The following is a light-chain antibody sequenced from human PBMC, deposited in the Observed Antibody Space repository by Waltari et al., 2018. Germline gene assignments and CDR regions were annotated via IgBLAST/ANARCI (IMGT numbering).Light chain of an antibody. Sequence: IVVTQSPDSLAVSLGERATFNRTSSQNILYSNNNKDYLAWYQHKAGQPPKLLLFWASTRASGVPDRFSGGGSGSDFTLTITSVQAEDVAIYYCQQYFSHRYSFGQGTRLVI. CDR3: QQYFSHRYS. CDR2: WAS. CDR1: QNILYSNNNKDY. J-gene: IGKJ2*03. V-gene: IGKV4-1*01.